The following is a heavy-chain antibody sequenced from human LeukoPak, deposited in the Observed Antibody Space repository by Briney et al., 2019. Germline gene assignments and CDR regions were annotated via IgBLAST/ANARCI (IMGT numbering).Heavy chain of an antibody. J-gene: IGHJ4*02. CDR2: MSYSGHT. CDR1: GDSIGRINYY. V-gene: IGHV4-39*07. D-gene: IGHD5-12*01. CDR3: ARHTWQWLPFDD. Sequence: SEALSLTCTISGDSIGRINYYWGWIRQPPGKGLEWIVSMSYSGHTYYNPSLKSRVTTSIDTSKNQLSLNLKSVTAADTAIYYCARHTWQWLPFDDWGQGTQVTISS.